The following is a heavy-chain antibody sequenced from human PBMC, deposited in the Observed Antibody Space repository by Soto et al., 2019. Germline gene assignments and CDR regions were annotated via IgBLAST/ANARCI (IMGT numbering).Heavy chain of an antibody. CDR3: AASYGSGYRAFDY. D-gene: IGHD3-10*01. J-gene: IGHJ4*02. V-gene: IGHV1-69*02. CDR2: VNPIVSMS. CDR1: GDTFSFYT. Sequence: QVQLVQSGAEVKKPGSSVKVSCKASGDTFSFYTINWVRQAPGLGLEWMGRVNPIVSMSNYAQKFQGRVTITADKTTNTAYRQLSSLRSEDTAIYYCAASYGSGYRAFDYWGQGALVTVSS.